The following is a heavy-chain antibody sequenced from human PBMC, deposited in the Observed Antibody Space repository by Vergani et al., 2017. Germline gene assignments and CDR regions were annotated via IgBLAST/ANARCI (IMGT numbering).Heavy chain of an antibody. V-gene: IGHV3-23*01. CDR1: GFPFSSYA. Sequence: EVQLLESGGGLVQPGGSLRLSCAASGFPFSSYAMSWVRQAPGKGREWVSAISGSGGSTYYADSVKGRFTISRDNSKNTLYLQMNSLRAEDTAVYYCAKRPYSGYDSAPPFDYWGQGTLVTVSS. CDR3: AKRPYSGYDSAPPFDY. D-gene: IGHD5-12*01. J-gene: IGHJ4*02. CDR2: ISGSGGST.